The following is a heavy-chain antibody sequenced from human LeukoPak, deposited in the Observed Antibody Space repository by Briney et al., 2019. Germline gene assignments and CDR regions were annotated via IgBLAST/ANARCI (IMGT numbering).Heavy chain of an antibody. CDR1: EFTLNSYW. V-gene: IGHV3-74*01. D-gene: IGHD4-17*01. CDR3: ARDSDYGETFDF. Sequence: LSGGSLRLSCAASEFTLNSYWMHWVRQDPGKGLVWVSRISSDGIGTKYADSVKGRFTISRDHAKNTLYLQMNSLRAEDTAVHYCARDSDYGETFDFWGQGTLVTVSS. J-gene: IGHJ4*02. CDR2: ISSDGIGT.